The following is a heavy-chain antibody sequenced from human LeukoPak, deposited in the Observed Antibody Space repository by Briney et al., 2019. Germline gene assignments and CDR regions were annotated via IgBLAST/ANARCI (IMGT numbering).Heavy chain of an antibody. J-gene: IGHJ6*03. D-gene: IGHD3-10*01. Sequence: GASVKVSCKASGGTFSSYAISWVRQAPGQGLEWMGGIIPIFGTANYAQKFQGRVTITADKSTSTAYMELSSLRSEDTAVYYCARHQRGSGSYFYYYYYMDVWGKGTTVTVSS. CDR1: GGTFSSYA. CDR3: ARHQRGSGSYFYYYYYMDV. V-gene: IGHV1-69*06. CDR2: IIPIFGTA.